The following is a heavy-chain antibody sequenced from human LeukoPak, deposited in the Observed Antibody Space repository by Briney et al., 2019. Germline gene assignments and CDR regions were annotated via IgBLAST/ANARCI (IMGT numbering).Heavy chain of an antibody. D-gene: IGHD2-21*02. CDR3: ARDCGSDCSQAFDI. J-gene: IGHJ3*02. CDR1: GSTFSNYW. CDR2: IKQDATQK. V-gene: IGHV3-7*05. Sequence: GGSLRLSCAASGSTFSNYWMSWVRQAPGKGLEWVADIKQDATQKYYVDSVEGRFTISRDNAKNSLYLQMNSLRVEDTAVYYCARDCGSDCSQAFDIWGQGTMVTVSS.